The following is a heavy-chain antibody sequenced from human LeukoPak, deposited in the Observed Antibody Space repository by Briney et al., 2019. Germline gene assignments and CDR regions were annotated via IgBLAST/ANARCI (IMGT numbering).Heavy chain of an antibody. CDR2: IKSKTDGETT. CDR1: EFTFSNAW. J-gene: IGHJ3*02. D-gene: IGHD3-3*01. Sequence: GGSLRLSXAASEFTFSNAWMSWVRQAPGKGLEWIGHIKSKTDGETTGYAAPVKGRFTISRDDSKNTLYLQMNSLKTDDTAVYYCTHTTADYDFWSGRKNGAFDIWGQGTLVTVSS. V-gene: IGHV3-15*01. CDR3: THTTADYDFWSGRKNGAFDI.